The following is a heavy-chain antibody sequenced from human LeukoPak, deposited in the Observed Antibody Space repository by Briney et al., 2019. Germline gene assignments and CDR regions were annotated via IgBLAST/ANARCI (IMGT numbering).Heavy chain of an antibody. Sequence: PGRSLRLSCAASGFTFSSYGMHWVRQAPGKGLEWVAVISYDGSNKYYADSGKGRFTISRDNSKNTLYLQMNSLRAEDTAVYYCAKLEGVATRYSEPVFDYWGQGTLVTVSS. CDR1: GFTFSSYG. V-gene: IGHV3-30*18. CDR2: ISYDGSNK. D-gene: IGHD5-12*01. CDR3: AKLEGVATRYSEPVFDY. J-gene: IGHJ4*02.